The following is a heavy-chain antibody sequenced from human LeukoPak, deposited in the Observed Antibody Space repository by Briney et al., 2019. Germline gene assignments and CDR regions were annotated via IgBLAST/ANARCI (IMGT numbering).Heavy chain of an antibody. Sequence: PSETLSLTCTVSGGSISNNYWSWIRQPAGEGMEWIGRLYTGGSTNYNPSLKSRVTMSVDTSKNHFSLKLNSLTAADTAVYYCARGGWLRYFDWLSSYNWFDPWGRGTLVTVSS. CDR1: GGSISNNY. V-gene: IGHV4-4*07. CDR3: ARGGWLRYFDWLSSYNWFDP. D-gene: IGHD3-9*01. J-gene: IGHJ5*02. CDR2: LYTGGST.